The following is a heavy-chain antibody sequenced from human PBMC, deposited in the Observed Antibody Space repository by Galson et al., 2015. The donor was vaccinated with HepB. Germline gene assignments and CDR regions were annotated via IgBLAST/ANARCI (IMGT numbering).Heavy chain of an antibody. CDR1: GFTFSNAW. D-gene: IGHD3-10*01. J-gene: IGHJ4*02. CDR3: TTLEYYYGSGRFDY. CDR2: IKSKTDGGTT. V-gene: IGHV3-15*01. Sequence: SLRLSCAASGFTFSNAWMSWVRQAPGKGLEWVGRIKSKTDGGTTDYAAPVKGRFTISRDDSKNTLYLQMNSLKTEDTAVYYCTTLEYYYGSGRFDYWGQGTLVTVSS.